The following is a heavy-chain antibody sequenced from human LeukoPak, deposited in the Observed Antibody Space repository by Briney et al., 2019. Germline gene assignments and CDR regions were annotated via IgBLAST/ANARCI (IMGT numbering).Heavy chain of an antibody. D-gene: IGHD6-13*01. CDR1: GFTFSSYS. V-gene: IGHV3-21*01. CDR3: ARAGHFALYSSSWGFDY. Sequence: GGSLRLSCAASGFTFSSYSMNWVRQAPGKGLEWVSSISSSSSYIYYADSVKGRFTVSRDNAKNSLYLQMNSLRAEDTAVYYCARAGHFALYSSSWGFDYWGQGTLVTVSS. CDR2: ISSSSSYI. J-gene: IGHJ4*02.